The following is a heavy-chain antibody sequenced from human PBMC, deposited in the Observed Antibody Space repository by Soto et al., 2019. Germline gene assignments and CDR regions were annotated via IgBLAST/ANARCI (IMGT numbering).Heavy chain of an antibody. Sequence: QVQLVESGGGVVQPGRSLRLSCAASGFTFSSYGMHWVRQAPGKGLEWVAVISYDGSNKYYADSVKGRFTISRDNSKNTLYLQMNSLRAEDTAVYYCAKDMAEVRRRYFDWLLYHNWFDPWGQGTLVTVSS. V-gene: IGHV3-30*18. D-gene: IGHD3-9*01. CDR3: AKDMAEVRRRYFDWLLYHNWFDP. CDR1: GFTFSSYG. CDR2: ISYDGSNK. J-gene: IGHJ5*02.